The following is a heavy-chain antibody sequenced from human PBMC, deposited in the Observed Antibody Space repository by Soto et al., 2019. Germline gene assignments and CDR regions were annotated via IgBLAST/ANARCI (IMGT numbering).Heavy chain of an antibody. CDR3: ARLTGDSSSWDYYYYYGMDV. D-gene: IGHD6-13*01. J-gene: IGHJ6*02. V-gene: IGHV4-59*01. Sequence: SETLSLTCTVSGGSISSYYWSWIRQPPGKGLEWIGYIYYSGSTNYNPSLKSRVTISVDTSKNQFSLKLSSVTAADTAVYYCARLTGDSSSWDYYYYYGMDVWGQGTTVTVSS. CDR1: GGSISSYY. CDR2: IYYSGST.